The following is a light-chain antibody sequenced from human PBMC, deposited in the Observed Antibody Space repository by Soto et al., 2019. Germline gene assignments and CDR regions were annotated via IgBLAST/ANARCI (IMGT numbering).Light chain of an antibody. J-gene: IGKJ5*01. CDR3: QQYHNWPLIT. V-gene: IGKV3D-15*01. CDR2: GAS. CDR1: QSVSSN. Sequence: EIVMTQSPSTLSVPQGERATLSCRASQSVSSNLAWYQQKPGQAPRLLIYGASTRATGIPDRFSGSGSGTEFTLTISSLQSEDFAVYYCQQYHNWPLITFGQGTRLEIK.